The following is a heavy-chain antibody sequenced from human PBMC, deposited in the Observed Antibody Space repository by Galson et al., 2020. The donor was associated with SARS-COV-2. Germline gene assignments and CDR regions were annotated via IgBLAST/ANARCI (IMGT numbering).Heavy chain of an antibody. Sequence: GGSLRLSCTASGFTFDDYGMSWVRQAPGKGLEWVSNITWNGGSTVYADSVKGRFTISRDNAKNSLYLQMNSLRAEDTALYYCARDPWSSGTFDYWGQGTLGTVSS. CDR3: ARDPWSSGTFDY. CDR1: GFTFDDYG. J-gene: IGHJ4*02. CDR2: ITWNGGST. D-gene: IGHD3-22*01. V-gene: IGHV3-20*04.